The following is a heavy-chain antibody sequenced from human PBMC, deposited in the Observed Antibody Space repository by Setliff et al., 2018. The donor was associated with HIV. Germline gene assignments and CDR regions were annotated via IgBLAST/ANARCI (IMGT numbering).Heavy chain of an antibody. CDR1: GGSISSGGYS. V-gene: IGHV4-61*08. J-gene: IGHJ5*02. D-gene: IGHD3-22*01. CDR2: IYYSGST. Sequence: SETLSLTCAVSGGSISSGGYSWSWIRQPPGKGLEWIGYIYYSGSTNYNPSLKSRVTISVDTSKNQFSLKLSSVTAADTAVYYCARDTSYYYDSSGLNPWGQGTLVTVSS. CDR3: ARDTSYYYDSSGLNP.